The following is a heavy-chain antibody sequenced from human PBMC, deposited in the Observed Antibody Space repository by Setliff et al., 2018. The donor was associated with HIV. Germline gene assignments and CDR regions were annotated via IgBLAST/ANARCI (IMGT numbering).Heavy chain of an antibody. V-gene: IGHV2-5*01. Sequence: SGPTLVNPTQTLTLTCTFSGLSLSTSGVGVGWIRQSPGKALEWLAFIYWNNNNYYSTSLKSRLTVTKDTSKNRVVFTMTNMDPVDTATYYCARPRGYFDYWGQGTLVTVSS. CDR1: GLSLSTSGVG. J-gene: IGHJ4*02. CDR3: ARPRGYFDY. CDR2: IYWNNNN.